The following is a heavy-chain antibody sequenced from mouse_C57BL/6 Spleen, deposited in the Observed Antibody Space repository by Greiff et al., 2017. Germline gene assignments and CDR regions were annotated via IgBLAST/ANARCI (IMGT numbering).Heavy chain of an antibody. J-gene: IGHJ2*01. V-gene: IGHV1-80*01. CDR2: IYPGDGDT. CDR1: GYAFSSYW. CDR3: ARFITTVVARGDY. D-gene: IGHD1-1*01. Sequence: QVQLKQSGAELVKPGASVKISCKASGYAFSSYWMNWVKQRPGTGLEWIGQIYPGDGDTNYNGKFKGKATLTADKSSSTAYMQLSSLTSEDSAVYFCARFITTVVARGDYWGQGTTLTVSS.